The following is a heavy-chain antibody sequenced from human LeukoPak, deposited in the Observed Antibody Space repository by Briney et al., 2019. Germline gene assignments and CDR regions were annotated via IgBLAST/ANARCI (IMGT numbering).Heavy chain of an antibody. D-gene: IGHD5-12*01. CDR1: GGSISSSSNY. CDR2: MYYSG. V-gene: IGHV4-39*01. J-gene: IGHJ4*02. Sequence: SETLSLTCTASGGSISSSSNYWGWVRQPPGKGLEWVGSMYYSGSYNPSLESRVTISVDTSKNEFSLKLGSVTAADTAVYYCARYIVASMREQWGQGTLVTVSS. CDR3: ARYIVASMREQ.